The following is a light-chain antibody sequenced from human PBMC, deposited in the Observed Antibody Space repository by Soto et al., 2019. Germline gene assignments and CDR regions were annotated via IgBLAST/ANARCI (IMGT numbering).Light chain of an antibody. V-gene: IGKV3-20*01. CDR1: QTVRNHY. CDR3: QQFSSYPRT. CDR2: EAS. Sequence: EFVLTQSPGTLSLSPGERATLPCRASQTVRNHYLAWGQQKPGPAPSLLRYEASRRATVSPDMFSGGGSVTDFTLTISRLDPEDFAVYYCQQFSSYPRTFGGGTKVDIK. J-gene: IGKJ4*01.